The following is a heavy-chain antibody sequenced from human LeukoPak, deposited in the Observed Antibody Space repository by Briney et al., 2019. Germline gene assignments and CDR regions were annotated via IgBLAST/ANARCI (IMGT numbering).Heavy chain of an antibody. Sequence: PSETLSLTCALSSYSISSGYYWGWIRQPPGKGLEWIGSIYHSGSTYYNPSLKSRVTISVDTSKNQFSLKLSSVTAADTGVYYWARHELFGVVITGWFDPWGQGTLVTVSS. D-gene: IGHD3-3*01. CDR2: IYHSGST. CDR3: ARHELFGVVITGWFDP. J-gene: IGHJ5*02. CDR1: SYSISSGYY. V-gene: IGHV4-38-2*01.